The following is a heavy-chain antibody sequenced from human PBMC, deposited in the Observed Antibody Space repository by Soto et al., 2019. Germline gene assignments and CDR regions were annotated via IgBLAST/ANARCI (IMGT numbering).Heavy chain of an antibody. D-gene: IGHD2-2*01. CDR2: ISLYSDGT. Sequence: ASVKVSCNTSGYTFSNYGITWVRQAPGQPLEWLGWISLYSDGTNYAQKFQGRVSMTTDTSTTTAYMELRSLRSDDTAVYYCARVVPGAEAWFDPWGQGTLVTVSS. J-gene: IGHJ5*02. CDR1: GYTFSNYG. CDR3: ARVVPGAEAWFDP. V-gene: IGHV1-18*01.